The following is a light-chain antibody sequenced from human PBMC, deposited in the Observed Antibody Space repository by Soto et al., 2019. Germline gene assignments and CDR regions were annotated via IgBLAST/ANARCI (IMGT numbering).Light chain of an antibody. V-gene: IGLV2-11*01. J-gene: IGLJ2*01. CDR1: SSDVGGYNY. CDR3: CSYAGSVV. CDR2: DVT. Sequence: QSALTQSRSVSGSPAQSVTISCTGTSSDVGGYNYVSWYQQHPGKAPKLMIYDVTKRPSGVPDRFSGSKSGNTASLTISGLQAEDEADYYCCSYAGSVVFGGGTKLTVL.